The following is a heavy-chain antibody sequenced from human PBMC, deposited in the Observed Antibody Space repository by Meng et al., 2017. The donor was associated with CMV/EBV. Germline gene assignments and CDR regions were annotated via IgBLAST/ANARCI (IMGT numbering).Heavy chain of an antibody. CDR1: GFTFSSYG. Sequence: GGSLRLSCAASGFTFSSYGMHWVRQAPGKGLAWVAFIRYDGSNKYYADSVKGRFTISRDNSKNTLYLQMNSLRAEDTAVYYCAKDRGYYDSSGYNPMGDYYGMDVWGQGTTVTVSS. D-gene: IGHD3-22*01. V-gene: IGHV3-30*02. CDR2: IRYDGSNK. CDR3: AKDRGYYDSSGYNPMGDYYGMDV. J-gene: IGHJ6*02.